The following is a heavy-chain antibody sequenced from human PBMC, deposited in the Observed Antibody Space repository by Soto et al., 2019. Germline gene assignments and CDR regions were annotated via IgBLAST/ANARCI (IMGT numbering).Heavy chain of an antibody. Sequence: GGSLRLSCAASGFTFSSYAMHWVRHAPGKGLDLVAVISYDGSNKYYADSVKGRFTISRDNSKNTLYLQMNSLRAEDTAVYYCARLNQWEHQPRFDYWGQGTLVTVSS. J-gene: IGHJ4*02. V-gene: IGHV3-30-3*01. CDR3: ARLNQWEHQPRFDY. CDR1: GFTFSSYA. D-gene: IGHD1-26*01. CDR2: ISYDGSNK.